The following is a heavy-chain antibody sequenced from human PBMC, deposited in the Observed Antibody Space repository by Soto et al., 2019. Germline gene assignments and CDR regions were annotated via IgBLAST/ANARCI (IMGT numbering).Heavy chain of an antibody. D-gene: IGHD3-3*01. CDR1: GFTFSSYS. J-gene: IGHJ6*02. CDR3: ARDDFWSGYSSMDV. Sequence: GGSLRLSCAASGFTFSSYSMNWVRQAPGKGLEWVSSISSSSSYIYYADSVKGRFTISRDNAKNSLYLQMNSLRAEDTAVYYCARDDFWSGYSSMDVWGQGTTVTVSS. V-gene: IGHV3-21*01. CDR2: ISSSSSYI.